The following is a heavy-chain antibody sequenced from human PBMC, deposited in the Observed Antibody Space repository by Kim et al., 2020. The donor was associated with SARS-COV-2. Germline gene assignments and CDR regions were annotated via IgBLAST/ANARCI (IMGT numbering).Heavy chain of an antibody. CDR3: ATRFGELWSWRVGYGMDV. V-gene: IGHV4-34*01. CDR2: INHSGST. CDR1: GGSFSGYY. J-gene: IGHJ6*02. Sequence: SETLSLTCAVYGGSFSGYYWSWIRQPPGKGLEWIGEINHSGSTNYNPSLKSRVTISVDTSKNQFSLKLSSVTAADTAVYYCATRFGELWSWRVGYGMDVWGQGTTVTVSS. D-gene: IGHD3-10*01.